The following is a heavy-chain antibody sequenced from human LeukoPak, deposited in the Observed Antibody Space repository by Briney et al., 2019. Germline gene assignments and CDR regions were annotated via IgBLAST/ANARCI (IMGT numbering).Heavy chain of an antibody. J-gene: IGHJ4*02. V-gene: IGHV3-15*01. CDR3: STGEY. CDR1: VFTFSNAW. Sequence: GGSLRLSCAASVFTFSNAWMSSVREAPGQGVGWVGRIKSKTDGGTTDYTPPVKGRFTISRDDSKNTLYLEMNSLKTEDTAVYYCSTGEYWGRGTLVTVSS. CDR2: IKSKTDGGTT.